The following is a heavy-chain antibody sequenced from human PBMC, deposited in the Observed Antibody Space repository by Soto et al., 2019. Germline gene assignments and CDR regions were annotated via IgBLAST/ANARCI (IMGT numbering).Heavy chain of an antibody. D-gene: IGHD3-10*01. Sequence: QVQLVESGGGVVQPGRSLRLSCAASGFTFSSYGMHWVRQAPGKGLEWVAVIWYDGSNKYYADSVKGRFTISRDNSQNTLYLQMNSLRAEDTAVYYCARDEGLGVNYYYYGMDVWCQGTTVTVSS. CDR3: ARDEGLGVNYYYYGMDV. J-gene: IGHJ6*02. V-gene: IGHV3-33*01. CDR2: IWYDGSNK. CDR1: GFTFSSYG.